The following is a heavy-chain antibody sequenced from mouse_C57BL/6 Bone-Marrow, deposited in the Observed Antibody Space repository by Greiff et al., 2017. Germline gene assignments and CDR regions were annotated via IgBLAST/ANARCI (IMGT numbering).Heavy chain of an antibody. J-gene: IGHJ1*03. Sequence: VQLQQSGAELVMPGASVKLSCKASGYTFTSYWMHWVKQRPGQGLEWIGEIDPSDSYTNYNQKFKGKSTLTVDKSSSTAYLQLSSLASEDSAVYYCARADYCYGSSYFYWYFDVWCTGTAVTVSS. V-gene: IGHV1-69*01. D-gene: IGHD1-1*01. CDR3: ARADYCYGSSYFYWYFDV. CDR1: GYTFTSYW. CDR2: IDPSDSYT.